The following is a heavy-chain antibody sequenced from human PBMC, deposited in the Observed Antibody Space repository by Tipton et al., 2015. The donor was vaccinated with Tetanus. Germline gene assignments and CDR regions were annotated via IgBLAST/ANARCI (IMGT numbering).Heavy chain of an antibody. CDR3: ARDQTPTFYYDSGTYGGGINV. V-gene: IGHV4-30-4*01. Sequence: LRLSCTVSGDSISSSKAYWSWIRQPPGKGLEWIGYIYYMGSTNYNPSLKSRVTISKDASKNAFSLKMTSVTAADTAVYFCARDQTPTFYYDSGTYGGGINVWGQGTTVTVSS. D-gene: IGHD3-10*01. CDR2: IYYMGST. J-gene: IGHJ6*02. CDR1: GDSISSSKAY.